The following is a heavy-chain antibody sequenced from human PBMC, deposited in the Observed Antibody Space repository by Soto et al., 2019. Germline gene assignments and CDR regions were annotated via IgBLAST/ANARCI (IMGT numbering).Heavy chain of an antibody. Sequence: ASVKVSCKASGYTFTSYAMHWVRQAPGQRLEWMGWINAGNGNTKYSQKFQGRVTITRDTSASTAYMELSSLRSEDTAVYYCARDPSWSGYFHHFDYWGQGTLVTVSS. CDR2: INAGNGNT. V-gene: IGHV1-3*01. D-gene: IGHD3-3*01. CDR3: ARDPSWSGYFHHFDY. J-gene: IGHJ4*02. CDR1: GYTFTSYA.